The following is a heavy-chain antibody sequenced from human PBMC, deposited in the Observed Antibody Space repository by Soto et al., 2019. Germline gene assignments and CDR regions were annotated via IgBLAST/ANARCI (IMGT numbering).Heavy chain of an antibody. CDR3: ARVRYYYDDSGYEPIVYYFDY. D-gene: IGHD3-22*01. CDR2: ISYSGRT. Sequence: SETLSLTCTVSGGSISSGDYYWSWIRQPPGKGLEWIGYISYSGRTYYSPSLESRVTFSVDTSKNQFSLKLSSVTAADTALYYCARVRYYYDDSGYEPIVYYFDYWGQGTLVTVSS. J-gene: IGHJ4*02. V-gene: IGHV4-30-4*01. CDR1: GGSISSGDYY.